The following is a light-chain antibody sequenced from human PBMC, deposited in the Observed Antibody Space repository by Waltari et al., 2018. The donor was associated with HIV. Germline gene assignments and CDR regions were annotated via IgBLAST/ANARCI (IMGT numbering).Light chain of an antibody. Sequence: IVMTQSPVFLSVSLGGRATVNCTSRRTPFDISSKKNHLAWYQQRPGQPPKLLIYCASTRESGVPDRFSGSGSETDFTLTISSLQAADVAVYFCQQYSTSAWTFGQGTRVEVK. V-gene: IGKV4-1*01. CDR3: QQYSTSAWT. J-gene: IGKJ1*01. CDR2: CAS. CDR1: RTPFDISSKKNH.